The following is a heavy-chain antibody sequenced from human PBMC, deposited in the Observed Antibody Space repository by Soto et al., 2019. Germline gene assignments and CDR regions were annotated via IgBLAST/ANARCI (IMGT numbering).Heavy chain of an antibody. V-gene: IGHV3-30*18. D-gene: IGHD3-10*01. CDR1: GSTFSAFA. J-gene: IGHJ4*02. Sequence: GGSLRLSCTVSGSTFSAFAMYWVRQAPGKGLEWVALISYDGTNEDYAESVRGRFTISRDNSKNTLYLDMNSLSAEDSAVYFCAKGVVREPAYFDYWGQGTLVTVSS. CDR3: AKGVVREPAYFDY. CDR2: ISYDGTNE.